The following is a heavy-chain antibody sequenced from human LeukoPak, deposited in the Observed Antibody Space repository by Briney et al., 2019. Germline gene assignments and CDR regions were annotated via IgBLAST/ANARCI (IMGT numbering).Heavy chain of an antibody. D-gene: IGHD2-21*01. Sequence: GGALRLSRAASGFTLSSYALSWVRQAPGKGVGWVSAICDSGNTYHADSVKGRFTISRDSSKNTLFLQMNRLRPEDAAVYYCAKAPVTTCRGAYCYPFDYWGQGTLVTVSS. CDR1: GFTLSSYA. V-gene: IGHV3-23*01. CDR2: ICDSGNT. CDR3: AKAPVTTCRGAYCYPFDY. J-gene: IGHJ4*02.